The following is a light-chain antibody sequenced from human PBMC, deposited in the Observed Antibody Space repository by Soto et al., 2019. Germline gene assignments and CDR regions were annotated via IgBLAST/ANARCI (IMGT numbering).Light chain of an antibody. CDR2: VNS. J-gene: IGLJ1*01. Sequence: QSALTQSPSVSGAPGQRVTISCTGNSSNIGAPYDVHWYQQLPGTAPKLLIYVNSNRPSGVPDRFSASKSGTSASLAITGLQAEDEADYYCQSYDSSLSAYVFGTGTKLTVL. CDR1: SSNIGAPYD. CDR3: QSYDSSLSAYV. V-gene: IGLV1-40*01.